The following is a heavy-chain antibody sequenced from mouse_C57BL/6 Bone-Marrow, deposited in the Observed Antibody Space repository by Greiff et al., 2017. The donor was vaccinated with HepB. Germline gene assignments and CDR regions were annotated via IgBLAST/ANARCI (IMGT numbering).Heavy chain of an antibody. D-gene: IGHD2-3*01. CDR1: GFTFSSYA. V-gene: IGHV5-4*01. CDR2: ISDGGSYT. CDR3: AREGGLLQFAY. Sequence: EVKLMESGGGLVKPGGSLKLSCAASGFTFSSYAMSWVRQTPEKRLEWVATISDGGSYTYYPDNVKGRFTISRDNAKNNLYLQMIHLKSEDTAMYYCAREGGLLQFAYWGQGTLVTVSA. J-gene: IGHJ3*01.